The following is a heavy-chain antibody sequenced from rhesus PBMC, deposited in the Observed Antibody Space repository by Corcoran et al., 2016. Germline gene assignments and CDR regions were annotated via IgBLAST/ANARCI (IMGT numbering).Heavy chain of an antibody. Sequence: EVQLVQSGAEVKKPGASVKISCKASGYTFTDYYLHWVRQAPGKGLEWMGRVDPEDCEAIHAQKFQYRVTITADTSTDTAYMELSSLRSEDTAVYYCATDQVAAYYFDYWGQGVLVTVSS. CDR2: VDPEDCEA. CDR3: ATDQVAAYYFDY. V-gene: IGHV1-111*02. CDR1: GYTFTDYY. J-gene: IGHJ4*01. D-gene: IGHD4-29*01.